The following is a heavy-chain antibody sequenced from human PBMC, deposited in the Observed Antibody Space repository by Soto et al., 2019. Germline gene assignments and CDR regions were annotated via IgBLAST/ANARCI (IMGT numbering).Heavy chain of an antibody. CDR2: ISAYNGNT. CDR1: GYTFTSYG. J-gene: IGHJ4*02. CDR3: ALERYDILTGYDFDY. D-gene: IGHD3-9*01. V-gene: IGHV1-18*01. Sequence: ASVKVSCKASGYTFTSYGISWVRQAPGQGLEWMGWISAYNGNTNYAQKLQGRVTMTTDTSTSTAYMELRSLRSDDTAVYYCALERYDILTGYDFDYRGQGTLVTGSS.